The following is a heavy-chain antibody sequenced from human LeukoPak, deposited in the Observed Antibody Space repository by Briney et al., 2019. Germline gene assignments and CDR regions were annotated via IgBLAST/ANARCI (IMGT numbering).Heavy chain of an antibody. Sequence: GGSLRLSCAASGFTFSSYSMNWVRQAPGKGLEFVANINRDGSVKNYVDSVKGRFTISRDNAKNSLYLQMTSLRVDDTAIYYCARDPGFSSFDYWGQGTLVTVSS. J-gene: IGHJ4*02. V-gene: IGHV3-7*01. CDR2: INRDGSVK. CDR3: ARDPGFSSFDY. D-gene: IGHD3-3*02. CDR1: GFTFSSYS.